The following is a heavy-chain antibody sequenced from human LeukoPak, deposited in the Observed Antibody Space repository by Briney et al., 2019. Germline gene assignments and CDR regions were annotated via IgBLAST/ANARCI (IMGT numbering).Heavy chain of an antibody. CDR2: IYDTGST. D-gene: IGHD3-22*01. CDR3: ARHDYYDRDPGPN. Sequence: AETLSLTCTVSGDSISSSSYYWGWLRQRPGKGLEWFGSIYDTGSTYYNPALKSRGIISADTSKNQFSLKLSSVSAADTAVYYCARHDYYDRDPGPNWGKGTLVTVSS. V-gene: IGHV4-39*01. J-gene: IGHJ4*02. CDR1: GDSISSSSYY.